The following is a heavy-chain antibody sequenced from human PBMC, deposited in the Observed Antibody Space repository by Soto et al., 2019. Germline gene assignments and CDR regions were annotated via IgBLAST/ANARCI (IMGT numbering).Heavy chain of an antibody. CDR1: GFTFSSYA. V-gene: IGHV3-23*01. J-gene: IGHJ6*02. CDR2: ISGSGGST. Sequence: GGSLRLSCAASGFTFSSYAMSWVRQAPGKGLEWVSAISGSGGSTYYADSVKGRFTISRDNSKNTLYLQMNSLRAEDTAVYYCAKEWGNLRYYYYGMDVWGQGTTVTVSS. CDR3: AKEWGNLRYYYYGMDV. D-gene: IGHD1-26*01.